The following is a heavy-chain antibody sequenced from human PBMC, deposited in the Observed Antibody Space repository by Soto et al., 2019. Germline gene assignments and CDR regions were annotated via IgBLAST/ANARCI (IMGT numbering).Heavy chain of an antibody. Sequence: SETLSLTCAVYGESFSGYYWSWIRQPPGKGLEWIGEINHSGSTNYNPSLKSRVTISVDTSKNQFSLKLSSVTAADTAVYYCASNRKVVVPAATPAYYYYYMDVWGKGTTVTVSS. J-gene: IGHJ6*03. V-gene: IGHV4-34*01. D-gene: IGHD2-2*01. CDR3: ASNRKVVVPAATPAYYYYYMDV. CDR2: INHSGST. CDR1: GESFSGYY.